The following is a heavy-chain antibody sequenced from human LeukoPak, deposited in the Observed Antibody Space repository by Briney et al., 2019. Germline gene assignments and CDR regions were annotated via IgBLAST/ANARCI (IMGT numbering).Heavy chain of an antibody. V-gene: IGHV3-48*04. D-gene: IGHD3-22*01. CDR2: ISSSGSTI. CDR3: ARESDSSGYYGGFDY. J-gene: IGHJ4*02. CDR1: GFTFSSYS. Sequence: PGGSLRLSCAASGFTFSSYSMNWVRQAPGKGLEWVSYISSSGSTIYYADSVKGRFTISRDNAKNSLYLQMNSLRAEDTAVYYCARESDSSGYYGGFDYWGQGTLVTVSS.